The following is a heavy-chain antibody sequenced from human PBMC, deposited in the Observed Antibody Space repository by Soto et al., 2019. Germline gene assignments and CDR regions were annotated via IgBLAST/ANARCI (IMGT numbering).Heavy chain of an antibody. CDR2: ISPDNGNI. J-gene: IGHJ5*02. Sequence: QVKLVQSGTEVKKPGASMKVSCKASGYSFATSGISWVRQAPGQGLEWMGWISPDNGNINYDQKLEERVTRIDATSTRKAYLVERCLGYDDAGGFCWARGGQYFGRSGYTAWGQGLKVTVSS. CDR1: GYSFATSG. CDR3: ARGGQYFGRSGYTA. V-gene: IGHV1-18*01. D-gene: IGHD3-22*01.